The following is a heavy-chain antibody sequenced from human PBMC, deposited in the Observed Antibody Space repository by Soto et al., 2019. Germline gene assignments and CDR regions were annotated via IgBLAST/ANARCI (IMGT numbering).Heavy chain of an antibody. CDR2: IKQDGSEK. CDR3: AREYYYGSGSPRSDY. CDR1: GFTFSSYS. Sequence: LRLSCAASGFTFSSYSMNWVRQAPGKGLEWVANIKQDGSEKYYVDSVKGRFTISRDNAKNSLYLQMNSLRAEDTAVYYCAREYYYGSGSPRSDYWGRGTLVTVSS. J-gene: IGHJ4*02. D-gene: IGHD3-10*01. V-gene: IGHV3-7*01.